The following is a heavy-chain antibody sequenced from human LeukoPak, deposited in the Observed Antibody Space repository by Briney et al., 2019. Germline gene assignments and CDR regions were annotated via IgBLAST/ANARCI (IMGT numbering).Heavy chain of an antibody. J-gene: IGHJ4*02. D-gene: IGHD3-10*01. Sequence: GGSLRLSCAASGFTFSSYAMSWVRQAPGKGLEWVAVIWYDGSNKYYADSVKGRFTISRDNSKNTLYLQMNSLRAEDTAVYYCARDRGTCVDYWGQGTLVTVSS. CDR2: IWYDGSNK. V-gene: IGHV3-33*08. CDR1: GFTFSSYA. CDR3: ARDRGTCVDY.